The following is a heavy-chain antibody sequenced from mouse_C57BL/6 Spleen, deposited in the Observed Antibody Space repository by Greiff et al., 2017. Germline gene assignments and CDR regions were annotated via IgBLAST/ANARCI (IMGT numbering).Heavy chain of an antibody. Sequence: EVQLQQSVAELVRPGASVKLSCTASGYNFKNTYMHWVKQRPEQGLEWIGRIDPATGSTTYAPKFQGKATITADTSSNTAYLQLSSLTSEGTAIYYCAGGYYGSSLDYWGQGTTRTVSS. D-gene: IGHD1-1*01. CDR2: IDPATGST. J-gene: IGHJ2*01. CDR1: GYNFKNTY. CDR3: AGGYYGSSLDY. V-gene: IGHV14-3*01.